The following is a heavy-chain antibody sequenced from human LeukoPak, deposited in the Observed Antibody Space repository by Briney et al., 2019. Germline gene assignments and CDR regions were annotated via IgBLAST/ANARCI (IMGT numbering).Heavy chain of an antibody. CDR1: GYTFTSYY. CDR3: AGSGYYYGGLTD. CDR2: INPSGGST. Sequence: ASVKVSCKASGYTFTSYYMLWVRQAPGQGLEWMGIINPSGGSTSYAQKFQGRVTMTRDTSTSTVYMELSSLRSEDTAMYYCAGSGYYYGGLTDWGQGTLVTVSS. V-gene: IGHV1-46*01. J-gene: IGHJ4*02. D-gene: IGHD3-22*01.